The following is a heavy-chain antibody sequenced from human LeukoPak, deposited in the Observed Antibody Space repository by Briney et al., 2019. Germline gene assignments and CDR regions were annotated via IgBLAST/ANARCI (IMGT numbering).Heavy chain of an antibody. CDR1: GFTFSSYG. J-gene: IGHJ4*02. V-gene: IGHV3-30*02. CDR3: AKGPLRVLRFLEWLVEEIDY. D-gene: IGHD3-3*01. CDR2: IWYDGSNK. Sequence: GGSLRLSCAASGFTFSSYGIHWVRQAPGEGVEWVAVIWYDGSNKYYADSVKGRFTISRDNSKNTLYLQMNSLRAEDTAVYYCAKGPLRVLRFLEWLVEEIDYWGQGTLVTVSS.